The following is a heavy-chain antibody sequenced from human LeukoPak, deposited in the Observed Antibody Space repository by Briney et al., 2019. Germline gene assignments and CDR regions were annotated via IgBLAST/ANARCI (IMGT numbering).Heavy chain of an antibody. D-gene: IGHD3-10*01. J-gene: IGHJ6*02. CDR2: IRSKAYGGTT. CDR1: GFTFGDYA. CDR3: TRWFGESLPYYYYGMDV. V-gene: IGHV3-49*03. Sequence: GGSLRLSCTPSGFTFGDYAMSWFRQAPGKGLEWVGFIRSKAYGGTTEYAASVKGRFTISRDDSKSIAYLQMNSLKTEDTAMYYCTRWFGESLPYYYYGMDVWGQGTTVTVSS.